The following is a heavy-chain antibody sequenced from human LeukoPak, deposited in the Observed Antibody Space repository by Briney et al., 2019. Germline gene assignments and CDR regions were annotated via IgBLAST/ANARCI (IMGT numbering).Heavy chain of an antibody. CDR2: FSETNSGI. CDR1: GFTFSSFA. V-gene: IGHV3-23*01. CDR3: TSWGDTTAEYFQR. Sequence: GGSLRLSCAASGFTFSSFAMSWVRQAPGKGLEWVSGFSETNSGIYYADSVKGRFTISRDNSRNTLYLQMNSLGVEDTAVYYCTSWGDTTAEYFQRWGQGTLVTVSS. J-gene: IGHJ1*01. D-gene: IGHD2-21*02.